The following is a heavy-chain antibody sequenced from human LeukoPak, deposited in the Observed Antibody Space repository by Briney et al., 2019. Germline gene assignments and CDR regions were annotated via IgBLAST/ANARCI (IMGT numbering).Heavy chain of an antibody. V-gene: IGHV3-30*03. J-gene: IGHJ4*02. D-gene: IGHD5-18*01. CDR1: GFTFSSYG. CDR3: ARQSGYSYGPGYAFDY. CDR2: ISYDGSNK. Sequence: ESGGSLRLSCAASGFTFSSYGMHWVRQAPGKGLEWVAVISYDGSNKYYADSVKGRFTISRDNSKNTLYLQMNSLRAEDTAVYYCARQSGYSYGPGYAFDYWGQGTLVTVSS.